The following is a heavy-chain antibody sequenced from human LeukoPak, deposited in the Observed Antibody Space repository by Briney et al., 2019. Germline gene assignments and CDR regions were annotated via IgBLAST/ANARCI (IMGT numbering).Heavy chain of an antibody. J-gene: IGHJ4*02. CDR3: ARSLYGWERLGYFDY. CDR2: IYTSGST. V-gene: IGHV4-4*07. CDR1: GGSISGYY. D-gene: IGHD1-26*01. Sequence: PSETLSLTGTVSGGSISGYYWSWIRQPAGKGLEWIGRIYTSGSTNYNPSLKSRVTMSVDTSKNQFSLKLSSVTAADTAVYYCARSLYGWERLGYFDYWGQGTLVTVSS.